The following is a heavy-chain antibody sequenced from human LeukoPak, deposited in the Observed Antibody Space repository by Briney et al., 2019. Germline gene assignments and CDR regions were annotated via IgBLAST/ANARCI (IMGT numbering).Heavy chain of an antibody. J-gene: IGHJ4*02. Sequence: MTSETLSLTCTVSGDSISSFYWSWIRQPPGKGPEWIGYIYHNGITNYNPFLKSRVTISIDTSKTQFSLKLSSVTAADTAVYYCARMSRFSWTPYYFDYWSQGTLVIVSS. CDR1: GDSISSFY. CDR2: IYHNGIT. CDR3: ARMSRFSWTPYYFDY. V-gene: IGHV4-59*01. D-gene: IGHD3/OR15-3a*01.